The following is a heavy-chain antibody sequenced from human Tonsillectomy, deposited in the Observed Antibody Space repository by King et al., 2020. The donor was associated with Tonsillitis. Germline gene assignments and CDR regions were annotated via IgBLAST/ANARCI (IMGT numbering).Heavy chain of an antibody. CDR2: IYPGDSDT. J-gene: IGHJ4*02. Sequence: VQLVQSGAEVKKPGESLKISCKGSGYSFTSYWIGWVRQMPGKGLEWMGIIYPGDSDTRYSPSFQGQVTISADKSISTAYLQGSSLKASDTAMYYCARPRHCSGDCYSHYYFDYWGQGTLVTVSS. CDR3: ARPRHCSGDCYSHYYFDY. CDR1: GYSFTSYW. D-gene: IGHD2-21*02. V-gene: IGHV5-51*01.